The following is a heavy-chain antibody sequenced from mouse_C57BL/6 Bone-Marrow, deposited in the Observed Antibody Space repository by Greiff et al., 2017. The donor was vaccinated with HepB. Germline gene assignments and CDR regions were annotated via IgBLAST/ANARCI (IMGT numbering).Heavy chain of an antibody. V-gene: IGHV1-9*01. CDR1: GYTFTGYW. CDR2: ILPGSGST. Sequence: VQLQQSGAELMKPGASVKLSCKATGYTFTGYWIEWVKQRPGHGLEWIGEILPGSGSTNYNEKFKGKATFTADTSSNTAYMQLSSLTTEDSAIYYGAGELYSTTVGGYWYFDVWGKGTTVTVSA. CDR3: AGELYSTTVGGYWYFDV. D-gene: IGHD1-1*01. J-gene: IGHJ1*03.